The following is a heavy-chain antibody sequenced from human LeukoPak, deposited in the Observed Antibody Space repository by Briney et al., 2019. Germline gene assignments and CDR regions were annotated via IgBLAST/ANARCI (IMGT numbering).Heavy chain of an antibody. Sequence: ASVKVSCKASGYTFTGYYIHWVRQAPGQGLEWMGWINPNSGGTNCPQNFQGRVTMTRDTSISTAYMELSSLRSDDTAVYYCARGKQLWFNFDNWGQGTLVTVSS. CDR2: INPNSGGT. V-gene: IGHV1-2*02. CDR1: GYTFTGYY. D-gene: IGHD5-18*01. CDR3: ARGKQLWFNFDN. J-gene: IGHJ4*02.